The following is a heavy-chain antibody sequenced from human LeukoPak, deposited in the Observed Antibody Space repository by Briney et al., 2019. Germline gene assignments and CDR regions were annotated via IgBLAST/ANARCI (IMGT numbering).Heavy chain of an antibody. J-gene: IGHJ4*02. Sequence: PSETLSLTCAVYGESMTAYYWTWIRQPPGKRLEWIGEVRHSGSTNYNPSLKSRVTMSVDMSKNQFSLKLNSVTAADTAVYYCAGATATGTGRAFHYWAQGNLVPVSS. CDR1: GESMTAYY. CDR2: VRHSGST. D-gene: IGHD3-10*01. CDR3: AGATATGTGRAFHY. V-gene: IGHV4-34*01.